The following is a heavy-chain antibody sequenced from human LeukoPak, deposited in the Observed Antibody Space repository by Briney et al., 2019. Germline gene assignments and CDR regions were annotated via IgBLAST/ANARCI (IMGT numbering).Heavy chain of an antibody. CDR2: INHSGSA. J-gene: IGHJ4*02. Sequence: SETLSLTCAVYGGSFSGYYWSWIRQPPGKGLEWIGEINHSGSANYNPSLKSRVTISVDTSKNQFSLKLSSVAAADTALYYCAREVKGKAVAGYYFDYWGQGTLVTVSS. D-gene: IGHD6-19*01. CDR1: GGSFSGYY. V-gene: IGHV4-34*01. CDR3: AREVKGKAVAGYYFDY.